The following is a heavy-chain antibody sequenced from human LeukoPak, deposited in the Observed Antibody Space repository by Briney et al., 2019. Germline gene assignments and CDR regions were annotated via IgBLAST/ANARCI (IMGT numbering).Heavy chain of an antibody. V-gene: IGHV4-59*08. J-gene: IGHJ6*02. CDR3: ARHLESAGTRPYYYYYYGMDV. Sequence: KPSETLSLTCTVSGGSISSYYLGWIRQPPGKGLEWIWYIYYSGSTNYNPSLKSRVTISVDTSKNQFSLKLSSVTAADTAVYYCARHLESAGTRPYYYYYYGMDVWGQGTTVTVSS. D-gene: IGHD3-3*01. CDR2: IYYSGST. CDR1: GGSISSYY.